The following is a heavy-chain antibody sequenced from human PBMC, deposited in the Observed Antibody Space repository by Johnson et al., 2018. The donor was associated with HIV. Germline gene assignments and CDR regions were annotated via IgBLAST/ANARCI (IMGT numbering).Heavy chain of an antibody. D-gene: IGHD3-22*01. J-gene: IGHJ3*02. CDR1: GFTFDDYG. Sequence: VQLVESGGGVVRPGGSLRLSCAASGFTFDDYGMSWVRQAPGKGLEWVSGINWNGGKTAYADSVKGRFTISRDNAKNSLYLQMISLRAEDTALYYCARGVIVAGPGGAFDIWGQGTMVTVSS. CDR2: INWNGGKT. CDR3: ARGVIVAGPGGAFDI. V-gene: IGHV3-20*04.